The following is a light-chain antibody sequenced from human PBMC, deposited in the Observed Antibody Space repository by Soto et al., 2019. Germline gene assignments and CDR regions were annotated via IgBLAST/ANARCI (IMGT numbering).Light chain of an antibody. CDR1: QTVRNNY. CDR3: QQYDNWPPT. Sequence: EFVLTQSPGTLSLSPGERATLSCRASQTVRNNYLAWYQQKPGQAPRLLIYDASNRATGIPARFSGSGSGTDFTLTISSLEPEDFAVYSCQQYDNWPPTFGGGTKVDIK. J-gene: IGKJ4*01. V-gene: IGKV3-20*01. CDR2: DAS.